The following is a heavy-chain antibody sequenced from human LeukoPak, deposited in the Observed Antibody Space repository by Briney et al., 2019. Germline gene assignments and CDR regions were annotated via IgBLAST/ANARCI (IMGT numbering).Heavy chain of an antibody. V-gene: IGHV3-74*01. J-gene: IGHJ4*02. Sequence: GGSLRLSCAASGFTFSSYWMHWVRQAPGKGLVWVSRINSDGSSTNYADSVKGRFTISRDNAKNTLYLQMNSLRAEDTAVYYCAKDSGYCSSASCLGYFDYWGQGTQVTVSS. D-gene: IGHD2-2*01. CDR2: INSDGSST. CDR3: AKDSGYCSSASCLGYFDY. CDR1: GFTFSSYW.